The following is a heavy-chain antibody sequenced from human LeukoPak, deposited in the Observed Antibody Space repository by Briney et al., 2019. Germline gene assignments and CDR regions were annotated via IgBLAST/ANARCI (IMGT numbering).Heavy chain of an antibody. V-gene: IGHV1-2*02. J-gene: IGHJ4*02. D-gene: IGHD6-13*01. Sequence: EASVKVSCKASGYTFTGYYMHWVRQAPGQGLEWMGWINPNSGGTNYAQKFQGRVTMTRDTSISTAYMELSRLRSDDTAVDYCARVGQQLVPVFDYWGQGTLVTVSS. CDR2: INPNSGGT. CDR3: ARVGQQLVPVFDY. CDR1: GYTFTGYY.